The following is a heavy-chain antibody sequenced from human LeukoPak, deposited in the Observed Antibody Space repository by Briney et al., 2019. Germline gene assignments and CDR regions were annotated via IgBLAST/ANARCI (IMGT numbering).Heavy chain of an antibody. CDR1: GFTFSNYW. CDR2: IKQDGSEK. D-gene: IGHD3-16*01. J-gene: IGHJ4*02. CDR3: ASGALDY. Sequence: GGSLRLSCAASGFTFSNYWMNWVRQAPGEGLKWVAKIKQDGSEKYYVDSVKGRFTISRDNAKKSLYLQMDSLRAEDTAVYYCASGALDYWGQGILVTVSS. V-gene: IGHV3-7*01.